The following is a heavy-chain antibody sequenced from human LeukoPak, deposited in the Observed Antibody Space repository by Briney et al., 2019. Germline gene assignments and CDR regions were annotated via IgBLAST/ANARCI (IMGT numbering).Heavy chain of an antibody. D-gene: IGHD3-10*01. CDR1: GFTFSDYY. V-gene: IGHV3-11*06. J-gene: IGHJ3*02. Sequence: PGGSLRLSCAASGFTFSDYYMSWIRQAPGKGLERGLCISSSSSYPNFADPVKGRFTISRDHAKNTLYLQMNSLRTEDTAVYLCARDRGGSAFDILGEGTMVTVSS. CDR2: ISSSSSYP. CDR3: ARDRGGSAFDI.